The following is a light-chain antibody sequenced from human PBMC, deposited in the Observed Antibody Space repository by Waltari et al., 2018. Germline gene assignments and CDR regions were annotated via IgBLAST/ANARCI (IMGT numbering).Light chain of an antibody. J-gene: IGKJ2*01. CDR1: QSITKKY. CDR3: QQYGSSVMYT. V-gene: IGKV3-20*01. CDR2: GAS. Sequence: VLTQSQGTLSWSPGERATLSFRASQSITKKYFAWYQQKPGQAPRLLIYGASSRAAGVPDRFSGSGSGTDFTLTISRLEPEDFAVYYCQQYGSSVMYTFGQGTKLEIK.